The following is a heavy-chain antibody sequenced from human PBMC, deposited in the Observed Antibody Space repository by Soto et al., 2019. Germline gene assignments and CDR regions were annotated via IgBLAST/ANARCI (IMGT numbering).Heavy chain of an antibody. CDR3: ARHSSGYDPALY. V-gene: IGHV4-59*08. CDR2: IYYSGST. Sequence: SETLSLTCTVSGGSISSYYWSWIRQPPGKGLEWIGYIYYSGSTNYNPSLKSRVTISVDTSKNQFSLKLSSVTAADTAVYYCARHSSGYDPALYWGQGTLVTVSS. J-gene: IGHJ4*02. D-gene: IGHD5-12*01. CDR1: GGSISSYY.